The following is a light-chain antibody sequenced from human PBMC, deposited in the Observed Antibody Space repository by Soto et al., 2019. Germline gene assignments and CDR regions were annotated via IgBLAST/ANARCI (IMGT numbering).Light chain of an antibody. CDR1: SSDVGAYNY. V-gene: IGLV2-14*03. CDR2: DVS. Sequence: QSALTQPASVSGSPGQSITISCTGTSSDVGAYNYVSWYQQHPGKVPKLMIYDVSDRPSGVSNRFSGSKSGNTASLTISGLQVEDEADYYCSSFTRSNSYVFGTGTKLTVL. CDR3: SSFTRSNSYV. J-gene: IGLJ1*01.